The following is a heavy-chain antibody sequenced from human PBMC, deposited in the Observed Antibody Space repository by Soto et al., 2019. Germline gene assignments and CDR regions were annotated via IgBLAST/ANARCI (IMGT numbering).Heavy chain of an antibody. V-gene: IGHV3-21*01. Sequence: GGSLRLSCAASGFTFSSYSMNWVRQAPGKGLEWVSSISSSSSYIYYADSVKGRFTISRDNAKNSLYLQMNSLRAEDTAVYYCARGARHGSGTDALPFDYWGQGTLVTVSS. CDR2: ISSSSSYI. CDR1: GFTFSSYS. J-gene: IGHJ4*02. D-gene: IGHD3-10*01. CDR3: ARGARHGSGTDALPFDY.